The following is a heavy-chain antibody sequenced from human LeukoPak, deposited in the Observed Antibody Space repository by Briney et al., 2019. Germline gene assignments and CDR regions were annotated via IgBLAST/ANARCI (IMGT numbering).Heavy chain of an antibody. D-gene: IGHD4-17*01. CDR3: AREQYGVFDY. Sequence: GGSLRLSCAASGFTFSPYPMNWVRQAPGKGLEWVSYISGGSDTIHYADSVKGRFTISRDNAKNSLYLQMNSLRAEDTAVYYCAREQYGVFDYWGQGTLVTVSS. CDR2: ISGGSDTI. V-gene: IGHV3-48*04. J-gene: IGHJ4*02. CDR1: GFTFSPYP.